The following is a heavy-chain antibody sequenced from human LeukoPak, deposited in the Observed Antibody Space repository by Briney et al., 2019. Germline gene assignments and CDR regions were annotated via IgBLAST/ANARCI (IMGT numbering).Heavy chain of an antibody. D-gene: IGHD1-26*01. J-gene: IGHJ3*02. Sequence: VASVKVSCKASGYTFTSYGISWVRQAPGQGLEWMGWISAYNGNTNYAQKLQGRVTMTTDTSTSTAYMELRSLRSDDTAVYYCARDLNVGATSEDAFDIWGQGTMATVSS. CDR2: ISAYNGNT. CDR3: ARDLNVGATSEDAFDI. V-gene: IGHV1-18*01. CDR1: GYTFTSYG.